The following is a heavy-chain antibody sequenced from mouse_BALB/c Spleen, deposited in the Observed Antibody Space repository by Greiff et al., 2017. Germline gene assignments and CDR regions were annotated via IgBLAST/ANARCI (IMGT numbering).Heavy chain of an antibody. J-gene: IGHJ2*01. Sequence: QVQLQQSGAELMKPGASVKISCKATGYTFSSYWIEWVKQRPGHGLEWIGEILPGSGSTNYNEKFKGKATFTADTSSNTAYMQLSSLTSEDSAVYYCASPGGNYDFDYWGQGTTLTVSS. D-gene: IGHD2-1*01. CDR3: ASPGGNYDFDY. CDR2: ILPGSGST. CDR1: GYTFSSYW. V-gene: IGHV1-9*01.